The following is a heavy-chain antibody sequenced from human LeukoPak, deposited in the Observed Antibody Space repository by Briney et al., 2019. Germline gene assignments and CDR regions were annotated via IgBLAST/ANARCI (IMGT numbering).Heavy chain of an antibody. Sequence: GGSLRLSCAASGFTFSSYWMSWVRQAPGKGLEWVANIKKDGSEKYYVDSVKGRFTISRDNAKTSLYLQMNSLRAEDTAVYYCARELGTVIKYYYYYYMDVWGKGTTVTVSS. CDR1: GFTFSSYW. D-gene: IGHD4-17*01. J-gene: IGHJ6*03. V-gene: IGHV3-7*01. CDR3: ARELGTVIKYYYYYYMDV. CDR2: IKKDGSEK.